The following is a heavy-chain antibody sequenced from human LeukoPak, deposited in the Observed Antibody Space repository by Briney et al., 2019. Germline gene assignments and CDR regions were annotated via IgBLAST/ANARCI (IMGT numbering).Heavy chain of an antibody. CDR2: IYSSGST. J-gene: IGHJ4*02. V-gene: IGHV4-39*07. Sequence: SETLSLTCSVSGASISSGSNYWGWLRQPPGKTLEWIGSIYSSGSTYYNPSLKSRVIIIIDTPKNHFSLTLSSVTAADTAVYYCARVSGYDWESFYDYWGQGTLVTVAS. D-gene: IGHD5-12*01. CDR3: ARVSGYDWESFYDY. CDR1: GASISSGSNY.